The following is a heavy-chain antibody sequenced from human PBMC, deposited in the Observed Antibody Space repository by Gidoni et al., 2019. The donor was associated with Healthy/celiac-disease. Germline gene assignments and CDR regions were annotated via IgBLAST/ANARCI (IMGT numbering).Heavy chain of an antibody. D-gene: IGHD3-22*01. V-gene: IGHV4-39*07. J-gene: IGHJ4*02. Sequence: QLQLQESAPGLVKPSETLSLTCTVSGGSISSSSYYWGWIRQPPGKGLEWIGSIYYSGSTYYNPSLKSRVTISVDTSKNQFSLKLSSVTAADTAVYYCAKDYDSSGYWGYWGQGTLVTVSS. CDR1: GGSISSSSYY. CDR3: AKDYDSSGYWGY. CDR2: IYYSGST.